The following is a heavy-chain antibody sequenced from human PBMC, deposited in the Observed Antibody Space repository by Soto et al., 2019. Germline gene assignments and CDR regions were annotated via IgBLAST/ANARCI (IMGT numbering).Heavy chain of an antibody. D-gene: IGHD2-15*01. CDR1: GFTFSSYA. CDR2: ISGSGGST. J-gene: IGHJ6*02. V-gene: IGHV3-23*01. CDR3: AKGGGGSPGNYGLDV. Sequence: GGSLRLSCAASGFTFSSYAMSWVRQAPGKGLEWVSAISGSGGSTYYADSVKGRSTISRDNSKNTLYLQMNSLRVEDTAVYYCAKGGGGSPGNYGLDVWGQGTTVTVSS.